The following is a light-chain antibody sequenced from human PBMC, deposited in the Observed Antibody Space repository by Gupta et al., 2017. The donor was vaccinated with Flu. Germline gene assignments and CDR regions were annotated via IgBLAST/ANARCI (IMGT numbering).Light chain of an antibody. CDR1: QRISSSY. V-gene: IGKV3-20*01. J-gene: IGKJ2*01. Sequence: TLSLTPGERATLSCRASQRISSSYIAWYQQKPGQAPRLLINGASSRASGIPDRFSGSGSGTDFTLTISRLEPEDFAVYYCQQYGNSPPYTFGQGTKLEIK. CDR3: QQYGNSPPYT. CDR2: GAS.